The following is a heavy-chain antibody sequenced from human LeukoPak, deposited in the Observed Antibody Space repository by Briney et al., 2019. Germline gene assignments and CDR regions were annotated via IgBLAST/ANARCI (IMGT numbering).Heavy chain of an antibody. CDR3: ARWEIRGTAHQLDY. J-gene: IGHJ4*02. V-gene: IGHV3-7*01. Sequence: GGSLRLSCAASGFTLSNHWMSWVRQAPGKGLEWVANIKEDGSQKYYLDSVKGRFTISRDNAKNSIYLQMNSLRAEDTAVYYCARWEIRGTAHQLDYWGQGTLVTVSS. CDR1: GFTLSNHW. CDR2: IKEDGSQK. D-gene: IGHD1-7*01.